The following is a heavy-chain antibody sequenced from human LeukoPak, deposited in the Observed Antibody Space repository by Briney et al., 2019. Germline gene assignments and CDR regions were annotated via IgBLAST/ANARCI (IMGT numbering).Heavy chain of an antibody. CDR2: ISGSGGST. V-gene: IGHV3-23*01. J-gene: IGHJ4*02. Sequence: GGSLRLSCAASGFTFSSYAMSWVRQAPGKGLEWVSTISGSGGSTNHADSVKGRFTISRDNSKNTLYLQMNSLRAEDTAVYYCAKDSREKIAAAGSFDYWGQGTLVTVSS. D-gene: IGHD6-13*01. CDR1: GFTFSSYA. CDR3: AKDSREKIAAAGSFDY.